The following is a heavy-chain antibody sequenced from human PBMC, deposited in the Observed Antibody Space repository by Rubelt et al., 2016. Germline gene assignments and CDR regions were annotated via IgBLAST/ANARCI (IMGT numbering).Heavy chain of an antibody. Sequence: ASGFTFSSYDMHWVRQATGKGLEWVSAIGTAGDTYYPGSVRGRFTISRENAKNSLYLQMNSLRAGDTAVYYCARAHHDARAFDIWGQGSMVTVSS. D-gene: IGHD1-1*01. CDR3: ARAHHDARAFDI. J-gene: IGHJ3*02. CDR2: IGTAGDT. V-gene: IGHV3-13*04. CDR1: GFTFSSYD.